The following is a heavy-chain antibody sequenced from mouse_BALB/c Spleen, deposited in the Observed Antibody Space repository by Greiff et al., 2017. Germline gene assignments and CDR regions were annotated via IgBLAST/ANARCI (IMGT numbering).Heavy chain of an antibody. CDR2: IYYSGTI. D-gene: IGHD2-4*01. J-gene: IGHJ2*01. CDR1: GISITTGNYR. Sequence: EVKLMESGPGLVKPSQTVSLTCTVTGISITTGNYRWSWIRQFPGNKLEWIGYIYYSGTITYNPSLTSRTTITRDTSKNQFFLEMNSLTAEDTATYYCARDDYDLFDYWGQGTTLTVSS. CDR3: ARDDYDLFDY. V-gene: IGHV3-5*02.